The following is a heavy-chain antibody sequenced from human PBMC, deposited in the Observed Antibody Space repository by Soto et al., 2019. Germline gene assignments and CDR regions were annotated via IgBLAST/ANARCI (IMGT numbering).Heavy chain of an antibody. D-gene: IGHD3-10*01. J-gene: IGHJ4*02. CDR3: ARGEGYYGSGSYLDY. Sequence: QVQLVESGGGVVQPGRSLRLSCAASGFTFSSYGMHWVRQAPGKGLEWVAVIWYDGSKKYYADSVKGRFTISRDNSKNTLYLQMNSVRAEDTAVYYCARGEGYYGSGSYLDYWGQGTLVTVSS. CDR2: IWYDGSKK. CDR1: GFTFSSYG. V-gene: IGHV3-33*01.